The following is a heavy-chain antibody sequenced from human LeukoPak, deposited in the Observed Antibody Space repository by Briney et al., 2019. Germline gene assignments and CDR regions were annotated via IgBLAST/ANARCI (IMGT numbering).Heavy chain of an antibody. Sequence: ASVKVSCTASGYTFTSYDISWVRQAPGQGLEWMGWMNPNSGNTGYAQKFQGRLTMTRNTSISTAYMELSSLRSEDTAVYYCARGSGPVDYWGQGTLVTVSS. CDR1: GYTFTSYD. CDR3: ARGSGPVDY. V-gene: IGHV1-8*01. CDR2: MNPNSGNT. J-gene: IGHJ4*02.